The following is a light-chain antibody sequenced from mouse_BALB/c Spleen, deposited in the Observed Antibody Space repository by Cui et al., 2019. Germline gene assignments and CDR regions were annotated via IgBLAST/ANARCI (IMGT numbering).Light chain of an antibody. CDR1: QDVGSA. CDR2: RAS. Sequence: DIVMTLSSNFMSTSVGDEVSITCKASQDVGSAVAWYQQKPGQSPKLLIYRASTRHSGVPDRFRGSGSGTDFTLTISNVQSEDLADYFCQQYSSYPLTFGAGTKLELK. V-gene: IGKV6-23*01. CDR3: QQYSSYPLT. J-gene: IGKJ5*01.